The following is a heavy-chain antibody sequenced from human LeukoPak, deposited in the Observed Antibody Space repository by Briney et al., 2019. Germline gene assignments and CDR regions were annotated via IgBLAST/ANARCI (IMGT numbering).Heavy chain of an antibody. CDR2: IYSGGST. Sequence: GGSLRLSCAASGFTFSSYSMNWVRQAPGKGLEWVSVIYSGGSTYYADSVKGRFTISRDNSKNTLYLQMNSLRAEDTAVYYCARGRQSLAAAGPGYYYGMDVWGQGTTVTVSS. V-gene: IGHV3-53*01. CDR1: GFTFSSYS. D-gene: IGHD6-13*01. J-gene: IGHJ6*02. CDR3: ARGRQSLAAAGPGYYYGMDV.